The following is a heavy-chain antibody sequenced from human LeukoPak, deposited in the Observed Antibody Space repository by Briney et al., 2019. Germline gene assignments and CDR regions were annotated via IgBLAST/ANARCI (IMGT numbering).Heavy chain of an antibody. V-gene: IGHV4-4*02. D-gene: IGHD4-17*01. J-gene: IGHJ4*02. CDR3: ARNGYYSADF. CDR2: IHHSGST. Sequence: SETLSLTCVVSGGSSVSNDNWWSWVRQPPGKGLEWIGEIHHSGSTNYNPSLKSRVTISVDKSKSQFSLKMTSVTAADTAVYYCARNGYYSADFWGRGILVTVSP. CDR1: GGSSVSNDNW.